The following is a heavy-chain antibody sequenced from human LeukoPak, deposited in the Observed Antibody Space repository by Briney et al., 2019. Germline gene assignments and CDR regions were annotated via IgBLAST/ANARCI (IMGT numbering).Heavy chain of an antibody. J-gene: IGHJ4*02. CDR3: AKPVTHIVVAYYFDY. Sequence: SVKVSCKASGGTFSNYAITWVRQAPGQGLEWMGGIIPIFGTANYAQKFQGRVTITADKSTSTAYMELSSLRAEDTAVYYCAKPVTHIVVAYYFDYWGQGTLVTVSS. CDR2: IIPIFGTA. V-gene: IGHV1-69*06. CDR1: GGTFSNYA. D-gene: IGHD2-21*01.